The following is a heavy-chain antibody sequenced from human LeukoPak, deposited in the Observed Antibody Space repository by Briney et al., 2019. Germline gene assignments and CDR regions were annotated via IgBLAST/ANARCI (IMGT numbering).Heavy chain of an antibody. J-gene: IGHJ4*02. V-gene: IGHV3-21*01. CDR2: ISSSSSYI. D-gene: IGHD3-22*01. Sequence: PGGSLRLSCAASGFTFSSAYMNWVRQAPGKGLEWVSSISSSSSYIYYADSVKGRFTISRDNAKNSLYLQMNSLRAEDTAVYYCARDYYDSSGYFDNFDYWGQGTLVTVSS. CDR3: ARDYYDSSGYFDNFDY. CDR1: GFTFSSAY.